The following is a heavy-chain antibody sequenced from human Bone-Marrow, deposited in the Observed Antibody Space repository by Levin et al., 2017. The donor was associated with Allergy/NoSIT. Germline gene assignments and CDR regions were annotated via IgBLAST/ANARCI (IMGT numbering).Heavy chain of an antibody. CDR2: IYPSGNA. CDR3: ARYSGSGASAYFFDY. CDR1: GGSISSDGYS. Sequence: SQTLSLTCAVSGGSISSDGYSWNWIRQPPGKGLEWVGNIYPSGNAYYNPSLKSRVTISIDRSKNRFSLRLRSVTAADTAVYFCARYSGSGASAYFFDYWGQGTLVTVSS. D-gene: IGHD3-10*01. V-gene: IGHV4-30-2*01. J-gene: IGHJ4*02.